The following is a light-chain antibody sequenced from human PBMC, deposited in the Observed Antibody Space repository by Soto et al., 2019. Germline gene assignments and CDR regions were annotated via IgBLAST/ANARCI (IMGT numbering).Light chain of an antibody. CDR1: SSVVGSYRL. Sequence: QSAVTQPASVSGSPGQSITVSCTGSSSVVGSYRLVSWYQCHPGKVPKLIIYEGNKRPSGVSNRFSGSEPGNTASLTISGLQTEDEADYYCCSSAPSRTVVFGTGTKLTVL. CDR3: CSSAPSRTVV. J-gene: IGLJ1*01. CDR2: EGN. V-gene: IGLV2-23*01.